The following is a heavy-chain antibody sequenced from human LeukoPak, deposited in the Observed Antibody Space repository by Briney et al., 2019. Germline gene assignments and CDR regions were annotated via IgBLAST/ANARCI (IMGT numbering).Heavy chain of an antibody. CDR1: GDAISSLNW. D-gene: IGHD3-22*01. CDR2: IYTSGST. Sequence: SETLSLTCAAPGDAISSLNWWSWVRQSPGKGLEWIGRIYTSGSTNYNPSLKSRVTMSVDTSKNQFSLKLSSVTAADTAVYYCARDLVRDSSGYYWGSDAFDIWGQGTMVTVSS. J-gene: IGHJ3*02. V-gene: IGHV4-4*02. CDR3: ARDLVRDSSGYYWGSDAFDI.